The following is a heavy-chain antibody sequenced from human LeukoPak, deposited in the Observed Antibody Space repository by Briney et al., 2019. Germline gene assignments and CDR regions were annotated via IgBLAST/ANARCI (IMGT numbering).Heavy chain of an antibody. V-gene: IGHV5-51*01. J-gene: IGHJ4*02. CDR2: IYPGDFDT. CDR1: GYSFTTYW. Sequence: GESLKISCKGSGYSFTTYWIGWVRQMPGKGLEWMGIIYPGDFDTRYSPSFQGQVTISADKSTSTAYLQWSSLKASDTAMYYCARRDCGSSACHEDHWGQGTLVTVSS. D-gene: IGHD2-15*01. CDR3: ARRDCGSSACHEDH.